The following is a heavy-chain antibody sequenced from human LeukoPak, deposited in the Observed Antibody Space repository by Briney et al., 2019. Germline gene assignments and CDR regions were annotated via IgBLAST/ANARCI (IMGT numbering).Heavy chain of an antibody. D-gene: IGHD2-8*01. J-gene: IGHJ4*02. V-gene: IGHV4-59*01. Sequence: AETLSLTCPVSVGSISSYFRRWLRQPPGKGREWVGYIYYSGTTNYNPSLKRRVTISVDTSKNPFSLKLSCVTAADTAVYYCARELYISVAQYVYWGQGTRVTVSS. CDR2: IYYSGTT. CDR1: VGSISSYF. CDR3: ARELYISVAQYVY.